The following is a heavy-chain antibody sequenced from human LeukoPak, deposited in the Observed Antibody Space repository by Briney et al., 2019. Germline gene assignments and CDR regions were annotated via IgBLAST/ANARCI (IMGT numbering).Heavy chain of an antibody. Sequence: GGSLRLSCAASGFTFSSYGMHWVRQAPGKGLEWVAFIRYGGSNKYYAYSVKGRFTISRDNSKNTLYLQMNSLRAEDTAVYYCAKDLKRITIFGVVIGFDYWGQGNLVTVSS. J-gene: IGHJ4*02. CDR1: GFTFSSYG. CDR3: AKDLKRITIFGVVIGFDY. CDR2: IRYGGSNK. D-gene: IGHD3-3*01. V-gene: IGHV3-30*02.